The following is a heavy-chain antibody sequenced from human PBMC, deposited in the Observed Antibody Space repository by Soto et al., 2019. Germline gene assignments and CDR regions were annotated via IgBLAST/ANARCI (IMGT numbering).Heavy chain of an antibody. CDR1: GGTFSSYA. D-gene: IGHD1-1*01. CDR2: IIPIFGTA. V-gene: IGHV1-69*06. CDR3: ARQSGWNDPSYYYGMDV. J-gene: IGHJ6*02. Sequence: SVKVSCKVSGGTFSSYAISWVRQAPGQGLEWMGGIIPIFGTANYAQKFQGRVTITADKSTSTAYMELSSLRSEDTAVYYCARQSGWNDPSYYYGMDVWGQGPTVTVSS.